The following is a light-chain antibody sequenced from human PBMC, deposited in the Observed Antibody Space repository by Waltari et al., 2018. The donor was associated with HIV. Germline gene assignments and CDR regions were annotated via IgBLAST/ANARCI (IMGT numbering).Light chain of an antibody. Sequence: QSALTQPPSASGSPGQSVAISCTGPSNDIGTYTFVSWYQHHPGKAPNLLIYAVTRRPPGIPDRFSGTKSGYTASLTVSDLQVEDEADYYCVSYTEKDTFLLFGGGTKLAV. J-gene: IGLJ2*01. CDR3: VSYTEKDTFLL. CDR1: SNDIGTYTF. V-gene: IGLV2-8*01. CDR2: AVT.